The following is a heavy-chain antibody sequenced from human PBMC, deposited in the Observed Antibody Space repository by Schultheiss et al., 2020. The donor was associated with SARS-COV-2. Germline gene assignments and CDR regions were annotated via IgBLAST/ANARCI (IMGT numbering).Heavy chain of an antibody. CDR3: ARDRGIAARPWGWFDP. J-gene: IGHJ5*02. Sequence: SETLSLTCTVSGGSISGYYWNWIRQPPGKGLEYIGYVYESGSTNYNPSLKSRVTISVDTSKNQFSLKLSSVTAADTAVYYCARDRGIAARPWGWFDPWGQGTLVTVSS. CDR2: VYESGST. V-gene: IGHV4-59*12. D-gene: IGHD6-6*01. CDR1: GGSISGYY.